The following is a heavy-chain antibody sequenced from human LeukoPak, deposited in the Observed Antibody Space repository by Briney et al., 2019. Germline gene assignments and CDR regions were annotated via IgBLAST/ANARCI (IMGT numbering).Heavy chain of an antibody. V-gene: IGHV4-59*08. CDR2: IYYSGST. D-gene: IGHD5-18*01. CDR3: AWSTYSYGPFNL. J-gene: IGHJ2*01. Sequence: SETLSLTSTVSGGSISSSYWSWIRQAPGRALEWIGYIYYSGSTYYNPSLKSRVTISVDTSKNQFSLKLSSVTAADTAVFYCAWSTYSYGPFNLWGRGTLVTVSS. CDR1: GGSISSSY.